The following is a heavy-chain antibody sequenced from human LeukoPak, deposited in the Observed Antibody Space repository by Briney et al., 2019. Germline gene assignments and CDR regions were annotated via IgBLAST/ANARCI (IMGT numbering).Heavy chain of an antibody. CDR2: ICGSGGTT. CDR1: GFTFSSYA. V-gene: IGHV3-23*01. D-gene: IGHD2-2*01. Sequence: GGSLRLSCAASGFTFSSYAMSWVSQAPGKGLEWVSAICGSGGTTNYADSVKGRFTISRDDSKNTLYLQMNSLRAEDTAVYYCAKGASASCYSCMDVWGQGTTVTVSS. J-gene: IGHJ6*02. CDR3: AKGASASCYSCMDV.